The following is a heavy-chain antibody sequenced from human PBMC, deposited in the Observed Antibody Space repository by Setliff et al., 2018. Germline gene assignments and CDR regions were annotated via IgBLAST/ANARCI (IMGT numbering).Heavy chain of an antibody. Sequence: ASVKVSCKASGGTFSSYAISWVRQAPGQGLEWMGGIIPILGIANYAQKFQGRVTITADKSTSTAYMELSSLRSEDTAVYYCARDHPHYGSGSYTLFNWGQGTLVTVSS. CDR1: GGTFSSYA. J-gene: IGHJ4*02. D-gene: IGHD3-10*01. CDR3: ARDHPHYGSGSYTLFN. V-gene: IGHV1-69*10. CDR2: IIPILGIA.